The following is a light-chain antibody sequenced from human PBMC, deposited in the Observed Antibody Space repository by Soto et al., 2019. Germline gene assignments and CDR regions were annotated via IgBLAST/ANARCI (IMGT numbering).Light chain of an antibody. CDR1: QTISND. V-gene: IGKV3-15*01. Sequence: EVVMTQSPATVSVSPGEGVTLSCRASQTISNDLAWYQQKPGKAPRLLIYGASTRATGVPARFSGGGSGTEFTLIISSLQSEDFAFYYCQQNNKWPPVTFGGGTKVDIK. J-gene: IGKJ4*01. CDR2: GAS. CDR3: QQNNKWPPVT.